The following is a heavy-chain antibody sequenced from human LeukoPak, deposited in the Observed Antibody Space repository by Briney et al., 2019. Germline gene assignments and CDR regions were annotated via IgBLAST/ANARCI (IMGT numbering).Heavy chain of an antibody. Sequence: GGSLRLSCAASGFTFSSYWMSWVRQAPGKGLEWVANIKQDGSEKYYVDSVKGRFTISRDNAKNSLYLQMNSLRAEDTAVYYCARKGGLVGATARRLGCMDVWGQGTTVTVSS. CDR3: ARKGGLVGATARRLGCMDV. CDR2: IKQDGSEK. CDR1: GFTFSSYW. D-gene: IGHD1-26*01. J-gene: IGHJ6*02. V-gene: IGHV3-7*01.